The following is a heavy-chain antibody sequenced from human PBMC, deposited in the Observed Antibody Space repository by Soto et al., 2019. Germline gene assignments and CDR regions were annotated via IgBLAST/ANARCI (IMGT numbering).Heavy chain of an antibody. V-gene: IGHV3-33*01. CDR2: IWYDGSNK. CDR3: ARGDNLAAAVSGWFDH. J-gene: IGHJ5*02. CDR1: GFTFSSYG. D-gene: IGHD6-13*01. Sequence: SLRLSCAASGFTFSSYGMHWVRQAPGKGLEWVAVIWYDGSNKYYADSVKGRFTISRDNSKNTLYLQMNSLRAEDTAVYYCARGDNLAAAVSGWFDHWGQGTLVTVSS.